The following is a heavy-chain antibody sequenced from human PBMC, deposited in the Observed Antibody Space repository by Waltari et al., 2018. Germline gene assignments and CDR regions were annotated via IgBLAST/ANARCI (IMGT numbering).Heavy chain of an antibody. CDR2: INPNSGGT. V-gene: IGHV1-2*02. J-gene: IGHJ4*02. CDR1: GYIFTDYY. Sequence: QVQLVQSGAEVKRPGASVKVSCKASGYIFTDYYMHWVRQAPGQGLEWMGWINPNSGGTNYAQKFQGRVIMTRDTSIGTVYMELSSQQSDDTAIYYCASWSAPFDYWGQGTLVTVSS. D-gene: IGHD3-3*01. CDR3: ASWSAPFDY.